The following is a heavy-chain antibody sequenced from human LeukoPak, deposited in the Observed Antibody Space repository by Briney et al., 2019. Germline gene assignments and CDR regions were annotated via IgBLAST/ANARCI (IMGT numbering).Heavy chain of an antibody. CDR1: GFTFSSCC. CDR2: ISSDGGNT. Sequence: PGGSLRLSCAASGFTFSSCCMHWVRQAPGKGLVWVSRISSDGGNTVYADSVKGRFTISRGNANDTLYLQMDSLRGEDTAVYYCAREWELRGAYYMDVWGKGTTVTVSS. J-gene: IGHJ6*03. V-gene: IGHV3-74*01. CDR3: AREWELRGAYYMDV. D-gene: IGHD1-26*01.